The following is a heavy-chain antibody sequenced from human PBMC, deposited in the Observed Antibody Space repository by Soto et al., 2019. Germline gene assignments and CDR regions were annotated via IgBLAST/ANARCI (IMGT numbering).Heavy chain of an antibody. V-gene: IGHV4-59*01. J-gene: IGHJ4*02. CDR1: CGSISSYY. Sequence: SETLSLTCTVSCGSISSYYWSWIRQPPGKGLEWIGYIYYSGSTNYNPSLKSRVTISVDTSKNQFSLKLSSVTAADTAVYYCARAGRISGSYWFDYWGQGTLVTVSS. D-gene: IGHD1-26*01. CDR3: ARAGRISGSYWFDY. CDR2: IYYSGST.